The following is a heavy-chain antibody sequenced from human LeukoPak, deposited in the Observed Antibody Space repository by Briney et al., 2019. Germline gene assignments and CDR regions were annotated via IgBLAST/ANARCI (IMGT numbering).Heavy chain of an antibody. CDR1: GFTFSSYG. D-gene: IGHD4-17*01. CDR3: AKSYSCVTTSPWFDP. J-gene: IGHJ5*02. Sequence: GGSLILSCAASGFTFSSYGLHWVRQPPGKGLEWLAVISYDGGNTYYADSVKGRFTISRDNSKNPLYLQMNSLRAEDTAVYYCAKSYSCVTTSPWFDPWGEGTLVTVSS. CDR2: ISYDGGNT. V-gene: IGHV3-30*18.